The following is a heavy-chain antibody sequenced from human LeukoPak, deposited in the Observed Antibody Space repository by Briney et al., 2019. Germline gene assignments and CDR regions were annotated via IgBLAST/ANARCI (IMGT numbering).Heavy chain of an antibody. Sequence: NPSEALSLTCTVSGGSISSSSFYWGWIRQPPGKGLEWIGSIYYIGSTYYNPSLKSRITISVDTSKNQFSLRLSSVTAADTAVYYCARVRYWGQGTLVTVSS. CDR2: IYYIGST. CDR1: GGSISSSSFY. V-gene: IGHV4-39*01. CDR3: ARVRY. J-gene: IGHJ4*02.